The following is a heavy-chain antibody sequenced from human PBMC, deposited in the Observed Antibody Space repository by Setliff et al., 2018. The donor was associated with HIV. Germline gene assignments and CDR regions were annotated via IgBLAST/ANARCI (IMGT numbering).Heavy chain of an antibody. D-gene: IGHD3-10*01. V-gene: IGHV4-61*10. CDR3: ARNRVPSSL. Sequence: PSETLSLTCTVSGGSISSGVHYWTWIRQPAGKGLEWIGSICYTGSTDYNPSLMSRVTISLDTPKNQFSLKLNSVIAADTAVYYCARNRVPSSLWGQGTLVTVSS. CDR2: ICYTGST. J-gene: IGHJ4*02. CDR1: GGSISSGVHY.